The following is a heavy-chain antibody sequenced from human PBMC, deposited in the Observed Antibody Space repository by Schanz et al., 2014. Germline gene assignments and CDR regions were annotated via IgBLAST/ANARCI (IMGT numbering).Heavy chain of an antibody. CDR2: SEGGGGT. CDR3: AKGPYYYYYMDV. J-gene: IGHJ6*03. CDR1: GFSVGNKY. V-gene: IGHV3-23*04. Sequence: EVQLVESGGGLVQPGGSLRLSCAASGFSVGNKYMNWVRQAPGKGLEWVSALSEGGGGTHYADSVRGRFTISSDSSKNTVYLQMNSLRADDTAVYYCAKGPYYYYYMDVWGNGTTVTVSS.